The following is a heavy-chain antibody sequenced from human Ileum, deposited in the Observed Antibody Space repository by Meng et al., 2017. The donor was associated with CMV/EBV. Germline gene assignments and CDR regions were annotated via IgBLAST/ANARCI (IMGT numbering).Heavy chain of an antibody. D-gene: IGHD6-13*01. CDR3: ARGIPLAAAGTSGRLDP. Sequence: SISSGGYYWSWIRQHPGKGLEWIGYIHYSGSTYYNPSLKSRLNISLDPSKQQFSLRLTSVTAADTAVYFCARGIPLAAAGTSGRLDPWGQGTLVTVSS. J-gene: IGHJ5*02. V-gene: IGHV4-31*02. CDR2: IHYSGST. CDR1: SISSGGYY.